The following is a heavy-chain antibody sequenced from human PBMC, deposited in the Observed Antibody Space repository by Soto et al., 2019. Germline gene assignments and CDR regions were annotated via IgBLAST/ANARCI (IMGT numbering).Heavy chain of an antibody. V-gene: IGHV1-18*01. Sequence: ASVKVSCKASGYTFTRSGISWVRQAPGQGPEWMGWISSYNGDTNYAQTFQGRVNMTTDTSTSTAYMEMRSLRTDDTDVYYCAREGVAPYYYYGMDVWGQGTPVTVSS. CDR2: ISSYNGDT. CDR3: AREGVAPYYYYGMDV. D-gene: IGHD5-12*01. J-gene: IGHJ6*02. CDR1: GYTFTRSG.